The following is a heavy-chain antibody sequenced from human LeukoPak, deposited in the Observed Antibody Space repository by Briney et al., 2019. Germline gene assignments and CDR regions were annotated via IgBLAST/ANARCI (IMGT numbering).Heavy chain of an antibody. J-gene: IGHJ5*02. V-gene: IGHV5-51*01. D-gene: IGHD3-10*01. CDR3: ARLPEGITMARGNWFDP. CDR2: IYPGDSDT. CDR1: GYSFTSYW. Sequence: GESLKISCKGSGYSFTSYWIGWVRQMPGKGLEWMGIIYPGDSDTRYSPSFQGQVTISADKSISTAYLQWSSLKASDTAMYYCARLPEGITMARGNWFDPWGQGTLVTVSS.